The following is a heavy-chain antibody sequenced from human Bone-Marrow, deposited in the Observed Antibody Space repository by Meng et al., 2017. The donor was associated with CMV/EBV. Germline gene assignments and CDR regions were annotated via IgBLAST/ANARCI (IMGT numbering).Heavy chain of an antibody. V-gene: IGHV3-30*04. Sequence: SSGFTFSSYAMHWVRQAPGKGLEWVAVISYGGSNKYYADSVKGRFTISRDNSKNTLYLQMNSLRAEDTAVYYCARDIGRSSSPMFDPWGQGTLVTVSS. CDR1: GFTFSSYA. CDR2: ISYGGSNK. J-gene: IGHJ5*02. D-gene: IGHD6-6*01. CDR3: ARDIGRSSSPMFDP.